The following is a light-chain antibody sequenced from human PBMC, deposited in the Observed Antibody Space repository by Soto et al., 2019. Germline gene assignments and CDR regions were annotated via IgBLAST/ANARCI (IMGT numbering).Light chain of an antibody. CDR2: EGS. Sequence: QSALTQPASVSGSPGQSITISCTGTSSDVGTYNLVSWYQQHPGNAPRLMIYEGSKRPSGVSNRFSGSKSGITASLTISRVEAGDEADYYCQVWDSSSVHWVFGGGTKLTVL. V-gene: IGLV2-14*02. J-gene: IGLJ3*02. CDR1: SSDVGTYNL. CDR3: QVWDSSSVHWV.